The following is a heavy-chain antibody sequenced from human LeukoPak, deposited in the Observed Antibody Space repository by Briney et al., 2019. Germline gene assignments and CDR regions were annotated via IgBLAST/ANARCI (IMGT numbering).Heavy chain of an antibody. D-gene: IGHD3-3*01. V-gene: IGHV1-2*02. J-gene: IGHJ4*02. CDR2: INPNSGGT. CDR1: GYTFTGYY. Sequence: ASVTVSFKASGYTFTGYYMHWVRQAPGQGLEWMGWINPNSGGTNYAQKFQGRVTMTRETAISTAYMELSRLRSDDTAVYYCFFRGRVDYWGQGTLVTVSS. CDR3: FFRGRVDY.